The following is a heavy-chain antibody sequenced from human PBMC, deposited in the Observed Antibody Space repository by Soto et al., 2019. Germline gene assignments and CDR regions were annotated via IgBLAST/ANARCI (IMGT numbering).Heavy chain of an antibody. D-gene: IGHD4-17*01. CDR2: MNPNSGNT. CDR1: GYTFTSYD. J-gene: IGHJ3*02. CDR3: ARADYGDLRGAFDI. V-gene: IGHV1-8*01. Sequence: QVQLVQSGAEVKKPGASVKVSCKASGYTFTSYDINWVRQATGQGLEWMGWMNPNSGNTGYAQKFRGRVPMTRNTSISTGYMELSSLRSEDTAVYYCARADYGDLRGAFDIWGQGTMVTVSS.